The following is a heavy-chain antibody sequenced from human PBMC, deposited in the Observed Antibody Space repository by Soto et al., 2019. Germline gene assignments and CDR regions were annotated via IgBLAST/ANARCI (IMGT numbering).Heavy chain of an antibody. J-gene: IGHJ4*02. CDR2: MYTSGST. CDR3: TRDKDSYGYRDY. Sequence: PSETLSLTCTVSGASISSYYWSWIRQPAGKGLEWIGRMYTSGSTNYNPSLKSRVTMSVDTSRNQFSLKLSSVTAADTAVYYCTRDKDSYGYRDYWGQGTMITV. CDR1: GASISSYY. V-gene: IGHV4-4*07. D-gene: IGHD5-18*01.